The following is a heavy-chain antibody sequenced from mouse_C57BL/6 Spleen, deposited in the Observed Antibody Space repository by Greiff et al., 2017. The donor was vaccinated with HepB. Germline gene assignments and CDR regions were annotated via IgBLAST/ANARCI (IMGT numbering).Heavy chain of an antibody. J-gene: IGHJ3*01. D-gene: IGHD2-4*01. CDR1: GYTFTSYW. CDR2: IHPSDSDT. Sequence: QVQLQQPGAELVKPGASVKVSCKASGYTFTSYWMHWVKQRPGQGLEWIGRIHPSDSDTNYNQKFKGKATLTVDKSSSTAYMQLSSLTSEDAAVYYCAIPLYDYGGAWFAYWGQGTLVTVSA. V-gene: IGHV1-74*01. CDR3: AIPLYDYGGAWFAY.